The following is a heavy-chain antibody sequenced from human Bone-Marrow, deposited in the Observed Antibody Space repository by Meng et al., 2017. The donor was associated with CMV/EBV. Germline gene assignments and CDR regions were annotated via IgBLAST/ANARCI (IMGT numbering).Heavy chain of an antibody. V-gene: IGHV4-39*07. D-gene: IGHD6-6*01. CDR3: ARGFRPYWFDP. J-gene: IGHJ5*02. CDR1: GGSISSSSYY. Sequence: SETLSLTCTVSGGSISSSSYYWGWIRQPPGKGLEWIGSIYYSGSTYYNPSLKSRVTISVDTSKNQFSLKLSSVTAADTAVYYCARGFRPYWFDPWGQGPLVTVSS. CDR2: IYYSGST.